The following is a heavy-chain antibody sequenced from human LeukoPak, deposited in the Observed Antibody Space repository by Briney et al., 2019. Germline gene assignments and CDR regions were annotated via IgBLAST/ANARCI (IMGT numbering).Heavy chain of an antibody. V-gene: IGHV4-39*01. CDR2: IYYSGST. CDR1: GGSISSSNYH. D-gene: IGHD2-8*01. Sequence: AETLSLTCTVSGGSISSSNYHWGWIRQPPGKGLEWIGNIYYSGSTYYKPSLKTRVTISVDTSKNQFSLKLTSVTAAGTAVYYFARHASVNGNWPRPLDYWGQGSLVTVSS. CDR3: ARHASVNGNWPRPLDY. J-gene: IGHJ4*02.